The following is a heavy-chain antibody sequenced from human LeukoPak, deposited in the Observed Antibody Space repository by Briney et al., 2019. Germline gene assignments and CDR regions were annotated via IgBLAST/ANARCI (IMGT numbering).Heavy chain of an antibody. CDR1: DDSITMYY. CDR3: ARGRVSSSTWYSTYYYFFYMDF. Sequence: SQTLSLTCTVSDDSITMYYWTWIRQPPGKGLEWIGYVDHTGSTKFNPSLNGRVSISRDTSNNFFSLRLRSVTAADTAVYFCARGRVSSSTWYSTYYYFFYMDFWGKGTTVTVSS. D-gene: IGHD4-11*01. CDR2: VDHTGST. V-gene: IGHV4-59*01. J-gene: IGHJ6*03.